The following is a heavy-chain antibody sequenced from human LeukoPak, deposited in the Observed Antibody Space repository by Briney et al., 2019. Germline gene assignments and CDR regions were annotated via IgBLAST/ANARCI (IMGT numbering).Heavy chain of an antibody. CDR3: AREIFDP. V-gene: IGHV3-30-3*01. J-gene: IGHJ5*02. CDR1: GFTFSSYA. CDR2: ISYDGSNK. Sequence: PGGSLRLSCAASGFTFSSYAMHRVRQAPGKGLEWVAVISYDGSNKYYADSVKGRFTISRDNSKNTLYLQMNSLRAEDTAVYYCAREIFDPWGQGTLVTVSS.